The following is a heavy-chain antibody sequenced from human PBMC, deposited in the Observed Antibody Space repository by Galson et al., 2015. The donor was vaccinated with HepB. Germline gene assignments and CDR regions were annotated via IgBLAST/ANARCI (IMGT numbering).Heavy chain of an antibody. CDR3: ARGGYSSGWWVPY. CDR2: ISYDGSNK. CDR1: GFTFSSYG. Sequence: SLRLSCAASGFTFSSYGMHWVRQAPGKGLEWVAVISYDGSNKYYADSVKGRFTISRDNSKNTLYLQMNSLRAEDTAVYYCARGGYSSGWWVPYWGQGTLVTVSS. J-gene: IGHJ4*02. D-gene: IGHD6-19*01. V-gene: IGHV3-30*03.